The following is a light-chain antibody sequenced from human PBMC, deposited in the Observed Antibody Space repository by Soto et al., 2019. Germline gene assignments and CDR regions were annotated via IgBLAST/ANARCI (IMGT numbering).Light chain of an antibody. V-gene: IGKV3-20*01. Sequence: EIELTQSQGTPSLSPEETATLSCRASQSVSSSYLAWYQQKPGQAPRLLIYGASSRVTGIPDRFSSSGSGTDFSLTISRLEPEVCAGDYCREYGGSQGTFGQVTKVEIK. CDR3: REYGGSQGT. J-gene: IGKJ1*01. CDR1: QSVSSSY. CDR2: GAS.